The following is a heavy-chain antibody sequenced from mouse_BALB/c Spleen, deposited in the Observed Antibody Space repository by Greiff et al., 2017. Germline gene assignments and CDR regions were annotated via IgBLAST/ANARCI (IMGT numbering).Heavy chain of an antibody. D-gene: IGHD1-1*01. V-gene: IGHV3-2*02. CDR1: GYSITSDYA. CDR2: ISYSGST. CDR3: ARNYGSREAAWFAY. J-gene: IGHJ3*01. Sequence: DVQLQESGPGLVKPSQSLSLTCTVTGYSITSDYAWNWIRQFPGNKLEWMGYISYSGSTSYNPSLKSRISITRDTSKNQFFLQLNSVTTEDTATYYCARNYGSREAAWFAYWGQGTLVTVSA.